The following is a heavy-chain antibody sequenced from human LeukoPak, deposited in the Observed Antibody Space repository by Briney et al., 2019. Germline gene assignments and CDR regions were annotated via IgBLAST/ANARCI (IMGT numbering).Heavy chain of an antibody. Sequence: PSQTLSLTCTVSGGSISSGDYYWSWIRQPPGKGLEWIGCIYYSGSTYYNPSLKSRVTISVDTSKNQFSLKLSSVTAADTAVYYCASYGDYYGMDVWGQGTTVTVSS. D-gene: IGHD3-10*01. CDR2: IYYSGST. CDR1: GGSISSGDYY. J-gene: IGHJ6*02. V-gene: IGHV4-30-4*01. CDR3: ASYGDYYGMDV.